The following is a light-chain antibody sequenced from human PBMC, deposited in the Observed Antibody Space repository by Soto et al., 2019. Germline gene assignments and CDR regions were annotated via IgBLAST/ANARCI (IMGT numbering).Light chain of an antibody. CDR3: QQYGGSPLVT. CDR2: DAS. Sequence: EIVLTQSPGTLSLSPGERATLSCSASQSVTNSYSAWYQQKAGQAPRLLIYDASRRAPGIPDRFSGTGSGTDFSLIITRLGPEDFAEYYCQQYGGSPLVTIGGGTKVAI. CDR1: QSVTNSY. J-gene: IGKJ4*01. V-gene: IGKV3-20*01.